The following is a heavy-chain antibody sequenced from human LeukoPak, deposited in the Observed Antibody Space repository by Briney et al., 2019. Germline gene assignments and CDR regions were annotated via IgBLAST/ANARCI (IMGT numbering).Heavy chain of an antibody. CDR3: ANLYDILTGLLPWGFDI. D-gene: IGHD3-9*01. J-gene: IGHJ3*02. V-gene: IGHV3-21*04. Sequence: GGSLRLSCAASGFTFSSYSMNWVRQAPGKGLEWVSSIGSSTSYIYYADSVKGRFTISRDNSKNTLYLQMNSLRAEDTAVYYCANLYDILTGLLPWGFDIWGQGTMVTVSS. CDR1: GFTFSSYS. CDR2: IGSSTSYI.